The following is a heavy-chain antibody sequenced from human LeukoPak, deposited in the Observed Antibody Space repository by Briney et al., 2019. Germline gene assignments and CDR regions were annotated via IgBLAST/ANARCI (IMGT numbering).Heavy chain of an antibody. Sequence: HSGGSLRLSCAASGFTFSSYAMSSVRQAPGKGLEWVSYISGSGGITYYADSVKGRFTISRDNSKNTLNLQMNSLRAEDTAVYCCAKDLLWFGELSGWFDPWGQGTLVTVSS. CDR1: GFTFSSYA. V-gene: IGHV3-23*01. CDR3: AKDLLWFGELSGWFDP. J-gene: IGHJ5*02. CDR2: ISGSGGIT. D-gene: IGHD3-10*01.